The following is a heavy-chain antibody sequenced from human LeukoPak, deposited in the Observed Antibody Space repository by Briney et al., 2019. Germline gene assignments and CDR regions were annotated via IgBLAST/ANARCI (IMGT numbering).Heavy chain of an antibody. V-gene: IGHV3-23*01. Sequence: GGSLRLSCAASGFTFSSYAMSWVRQAPGKGLEWVSAISGSGGSTYYADSVKGRFTISRDNSKNTLYLQMNSLRAEDTAVYYCAKPPPPYCGGDCADAFDIWGQGTMVSVSS. CDR1: GFTFSSYA. J-gene: IGHJ3*02. CDR3: AKPPPPYCGGDCADAFDI. D-gene: IGHD2-21*02. CDR2: ISGSGGST.